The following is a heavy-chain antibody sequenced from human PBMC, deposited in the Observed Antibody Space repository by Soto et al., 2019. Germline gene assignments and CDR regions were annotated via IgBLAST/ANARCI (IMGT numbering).Heavy chain of an antibody. CDR1: GFAFSTYG. CDR3: AKDFGAWSHS. Sequence: QVHLVESGGGVVQPGRSLTISCVGSGFAFSTYGMHWVRQAPAKGLEWVALISYDGTDKYYADSVKGRFSISRDNSKQTLPLQMDSLRPEDTAVYYCAKDFGAWSHSWGQGTLVNVSS. D-gene: IGHD6-19*01. V-gene: IGHV3-30*18. CDR2: ISYDGTDK. J-gene: IGHJ5*02.